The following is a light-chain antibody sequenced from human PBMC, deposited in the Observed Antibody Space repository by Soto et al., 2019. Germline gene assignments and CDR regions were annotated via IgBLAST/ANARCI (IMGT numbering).Light chain of an antibody. J-gene: IGKJ1*01. CDR2: DAS. CDR1: QIVSSY. CDR3: QQRSNWLWT. Sequence: EIVLTQSPATLSLSPGERATLSCRASQIVSSYLAWYQQKPGQAPRLLIYDASNRSTGIPARFSGSGSGTDFTLTISSLEPEDVAVYYCQQRSNWLWTFGQGTKVEIK. V-gene: IGKV3-11*01.